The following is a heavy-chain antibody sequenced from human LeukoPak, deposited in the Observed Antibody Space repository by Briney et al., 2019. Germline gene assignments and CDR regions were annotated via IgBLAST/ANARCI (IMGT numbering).Heavy chain of an antibody. D-gene: IGHD1-26*01. CDR3: ARDIGRYSGSYPDY. Sequence: ASVKVSCKASGYTFTGYYMHWVRQAPGQGLEWMGWINPNSGGTNYAQKFQGRVTMTRDTSISTAYMELNRLRSDDTAVYYCARDIGRYSGSYPDYWGQGTLVTVSS. CDR1: GYTFTGYY. V-gene: IGHV1-2*02. J-gene: IGHJ4*02. CDR2: INPNSGGT.